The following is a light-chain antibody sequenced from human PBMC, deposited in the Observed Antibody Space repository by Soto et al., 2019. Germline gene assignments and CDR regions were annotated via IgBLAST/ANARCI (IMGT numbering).Light chain of an antibody. CDR2: DVS. CDR1: SSDVGGSNY. V-gene: IGLV2-14*03. Sequence: QSALTQPASVSGSPGQSITISCTGTSSDVGGSNYVSWYQQHSGKAPKLIFFDVSHRPSGFSNRFSGSKSGNTASLTISGLQAEDEADYYCSSYVSSNYVFGTGTKLTVL. J-gene: IGLJ1*01. CDR3: SSYVSSNYV.